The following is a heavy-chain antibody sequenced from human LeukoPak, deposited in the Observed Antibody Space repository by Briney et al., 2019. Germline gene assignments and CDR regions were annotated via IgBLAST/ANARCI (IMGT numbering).Heavy chain of an antibody. CDR3: TRDNPGMMSTDT. D-gene: IGHD1-1*01. J-gene: IGHJ4*02. CDR2: INHSGST. Sequence: SETLSLTCAVYGGSFSGYYWSWIRQPPGKGLEWIGEINHSGSTNYNPSLKSRVTISVDTSKNQFSLKLSSVTAADTAVYYCTRDNPGMMSTDTWGQGILVTVSS. CDR1: GGSFSGYY. V-gene: IGHV4-34*01.